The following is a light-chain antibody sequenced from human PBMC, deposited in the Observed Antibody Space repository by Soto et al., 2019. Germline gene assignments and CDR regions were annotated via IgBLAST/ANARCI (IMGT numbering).Light chain of an antibody. J-gene: IGKJ1*01. CDR3: HQYNSFSWT. CDR1: QSISSW. CDR2: KAS. Sequence: DIQMTQSPSTLSASVGYRVTITCRASQSISSWLAWYQQKPGKAPKLLIYKASRLENGVPSRFSGSGSGTEFTLTISSLQPDDFATYYCHQYNSFSWTFGQGTKVEIK. V-gene: IGKV1-5*03.